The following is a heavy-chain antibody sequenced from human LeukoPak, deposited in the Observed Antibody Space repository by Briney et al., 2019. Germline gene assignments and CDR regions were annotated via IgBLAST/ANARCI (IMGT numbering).Heavy chain of an antibody. CDR1: GFTVSSNY. CDR2: IYSGGST. Sequence: QAGGSLRLSCAASGFTVSSNYMSWVRQAPGKGLEWVSVIYSGGSTYYADSVKGRFTISRDNSKNTLYLQMNSLRAEDTAVYYCARDSYSRGYYYGMDVWGQGTTVTVSS. D-gene: IGHD6-13*01. V-gene: IGHV3-53*01. J-gene: IGHJ6*02. CDR3: ARDSYSRGYYYGMDV.